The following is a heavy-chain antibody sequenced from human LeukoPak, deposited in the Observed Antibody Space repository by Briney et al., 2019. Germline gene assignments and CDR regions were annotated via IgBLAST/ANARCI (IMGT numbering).Heavy chain of an antibody. CDR2: INHSGST. CDR1: GGSFSGYY. J-gene: IGHJ4*02. Sequence: SETLSLTCAVYGGSFSGYYWSWIRQPPGKGLEWIGEINHSGSTNYNPSLKSRVTISVDTSKNQFSLKLSSVTAADTAVYYCARGRGSSWFDRLLDYWGQGTLVTVSS. V-gene: IGHV4-34*01. CDR3: ARGRGSSWFDRLLDY. D-gene: IGHD6-13*01.